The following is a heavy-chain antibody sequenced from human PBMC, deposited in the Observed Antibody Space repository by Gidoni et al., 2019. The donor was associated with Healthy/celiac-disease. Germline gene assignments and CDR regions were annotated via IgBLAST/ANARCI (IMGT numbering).Heavy chain of an antibody. J-gene: IGHJ4*02. D-gene: IGHD1-26*01. Sequence: VQLLESGGGVVQPVRALRPPCAASGFTFSGYGMHWGRQAPGKGLEWVAVISYDGSNKYYADSVKGRFTISRDNSKNTLYLQMNSLRAEDTAVYYCARDLGTHFDYWGQGTLVTVSS. CDR1: GFTFSGYG. V-gene: IGHV3-30*03. CDR3: ARDLGTHFDY. CDR2: ISYDGSNK.